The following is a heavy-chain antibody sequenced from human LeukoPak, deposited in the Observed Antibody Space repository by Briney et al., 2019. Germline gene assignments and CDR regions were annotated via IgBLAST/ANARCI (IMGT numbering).Heavy chain of an antibody. CDR1: GFIFSNYD. CDR3: ARGGYSSGWYAF. CDR2: IWYDGSNK. V-gene: IGHV3-33*01. J-gene: IGHJ4*02. Sequence: GGSLRLSCAASGFIFSNYDMHWVRQAPGKGLEWVAVIWYDGSNKYYADSVKGRFTISRDNSKNTLYLQMNNLRGEDTAVYYCARGGYSSGWYAFWGQGTLVTVSS. D-gene: IGHD6-19*01.